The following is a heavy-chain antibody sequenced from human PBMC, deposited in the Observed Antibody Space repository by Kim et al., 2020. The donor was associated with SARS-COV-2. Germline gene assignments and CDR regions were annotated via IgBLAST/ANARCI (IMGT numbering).Heavy chain of an antibody. V-gene: IGHV4-34*01. CDR2: INHSGST. Sequence: SETLSLTCAVYGGSFSGYYWSWIRQPPGKGLEWIGEINHSGSTNYNPSLKSRVTISVDTSKNQFSLKLSSVTAADTAVYYCARGLGDFWSGYYLMFDYWGQGTLVTVSS. D-gene: IGHD3-3*01. J-gene: IGHJ4*02. CDR1: GGSFSGYY. CDR3: ARGLGDFWSGYYLMFDY.